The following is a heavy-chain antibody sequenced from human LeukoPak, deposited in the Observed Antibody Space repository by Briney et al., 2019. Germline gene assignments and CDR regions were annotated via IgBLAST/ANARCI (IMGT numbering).Heavy chain of an antibody. CDR2: IYYSGST. CDR3: ARADGYCSGGSCYSSAYYYMDV. D-gene: IGHD2-15*01. Sequence: SETLSLTCTVSGGSISSYYWSWIRQPPGKGLEWIGYIYYSGSTNYNPSLKSRVTISVDTSKNQFSLKLSSVTAADTAVYYCARADGYCSGGSCYSSAYYYMDVWGKGTTVTVSS. CDR1: GGSISSYY. V-gene: IGHV4-59*01. J-gene: IGHJ6*03.